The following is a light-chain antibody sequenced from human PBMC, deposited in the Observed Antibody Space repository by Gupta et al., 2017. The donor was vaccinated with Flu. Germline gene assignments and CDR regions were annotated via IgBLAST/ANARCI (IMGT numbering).Light chain of an antibody. Sequence: FALTQNAPVYVCPGQSITISCTGPSSDFGLYNLVSWYQQHPGNAPKLMIYEGSKRPSGVSNLFSCSKSGNMASLTISGLQAEDEADYYCCSYAGTWVFGGGTKLTVL. CDR2: EGS. CDR1: SSDFGLYNL. V-gene: IGLV2-23*01. J-gene: IGLJ3*02. CDR3: CSYAGTWV.